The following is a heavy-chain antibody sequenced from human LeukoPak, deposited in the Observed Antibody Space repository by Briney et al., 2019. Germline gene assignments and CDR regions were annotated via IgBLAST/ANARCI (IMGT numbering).Heavy chain of an antibody. J-gene: IGHJ6*02. CDR2: INHSGSI. CDR1: GGSVSSGSYY. CDR3: ARAIGLEIFGVVTLDYYYYGMDV. Sequence: PSETLSLTYTVSGGSVSSGSYYWSWIRQPPGKGLEWIGEINHSGSINSNPSLKSRVTISVDTSKNQFSLKVTSVTAADTAVYYCARAIGLEIFGVVTLDYYYYGMDVWGQGTTVTVSS. V-gene: IGHV4-39*07. D-gene: IGHD3-3*01.